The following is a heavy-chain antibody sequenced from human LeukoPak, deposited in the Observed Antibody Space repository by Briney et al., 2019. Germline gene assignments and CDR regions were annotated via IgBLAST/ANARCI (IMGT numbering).Heavy chain of an antibody. CDR3: ARDEANGRGYSYGYSLLPFDY. J-gene: IGHJ4*02. CDR1: GGSISSGGYY. D-gene: IGHD5-18*01. Sequence: NPSQTLSLTCTVSGGSISSGGYYWSWIRQHPGKGLEWIGYIYYSGSTYYNPSLKSRVTISVDTSKNQFSLKLSSVTAADTAVYYCARDEANGRGYSYGYSLLPFDYWGQGTLVTVSS. V-gene: IGHV4-31*03. CDR2: IYYSGST.